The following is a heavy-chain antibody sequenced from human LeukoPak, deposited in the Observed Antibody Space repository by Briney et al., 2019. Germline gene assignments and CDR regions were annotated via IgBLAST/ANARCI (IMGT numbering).Heavy chain of an antibody. CDR2: ISGSGDDSSSGGTT. J-gene: IGHJ3*01. V-gene: IGHV3-23*04. D-gene: IGHD2-21*02. Sequence: TGGSLRLSCAASGFTFSSYAMSWVRQAPGKGLEWVSGISGSGDDSSSGGTTHYEDSVRGRFTISRDNSKNTLHLEMNSLRVEDTALYYCAKDYTICAGDCSSPGDAFDLWGHGTMVTVSS. CDR3: AKDYTICAGDCSSPGDAFDL. CDR1: GFTFSSYA.